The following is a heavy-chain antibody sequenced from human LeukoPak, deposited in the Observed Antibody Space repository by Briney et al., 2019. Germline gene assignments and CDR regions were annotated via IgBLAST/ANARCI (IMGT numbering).Heavy chain of an antibody. J-gene: IGHJ4*02. CDR2: IYPGDSDT. CDR3: ARALYYYDSSGYYDSPYYFDY. V-gene: IGHV5-51*01. Sequence: GESLKISCKGSGYSFTSYWIGWVRPMPGKGLEWMGIIYPGDSDTRYSPSFQGQVTISADKSISTAYLQWSSLKASDTAMYYCARALYYYDSSGYYDSPYYFDYWGQGTLVTVSS. CDR1: GYSFTSYW. D-gene: IGHD3-22*01.